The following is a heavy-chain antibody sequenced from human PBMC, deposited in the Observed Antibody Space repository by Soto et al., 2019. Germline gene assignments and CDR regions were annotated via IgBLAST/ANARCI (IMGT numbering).Heavy chain of an antibody. CDR1: GYSFTSYW. Sequence: PGESLKISCKGSGYSFTSYWIGWVRQMPGKGLEWMGIIYPGDSDTRYSPSFQGQVTISADKSISTAYLQWSSLKASDTAMHYCARHGEYYYDSSGSSYYYYGMDVWGQGTTVTVSS. V-gene: IGHV5-51*01. J-gene: IGHJ6*02. CDR2: IYPGDSDT. D-gene: IGHD3-22*01. CDR3: ARHGEYYYDSSGSSYYYYGMDV.